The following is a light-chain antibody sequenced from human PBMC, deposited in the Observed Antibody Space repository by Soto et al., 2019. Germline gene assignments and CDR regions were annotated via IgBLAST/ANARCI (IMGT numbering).Light chain of an antibody. Sequence: QSVLTQPPSASGTPGQRVTISCSGRSSNIGSNTVNWYQQLPGTAPKLLIYTNNQRPSGVPDRFSGSKSGTSASLAIGGLQSEDEADYYCAAWDDSLNGVVFGGGTKVTVL. J-gene: IGLJ2*01. CDR1: SSNIGSNT. CDR2: TNN. V-gene: IGLV1-44*01. CDR3: AAWDDSLNGVV.